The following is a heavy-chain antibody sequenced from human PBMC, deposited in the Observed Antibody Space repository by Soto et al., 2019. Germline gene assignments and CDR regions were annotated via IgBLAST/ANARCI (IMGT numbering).Heavy chain of an antibody. Sequence: PGGSLRLSCAGSGFVFSSYWMHWVRQVPGKGLVWVSRITNDGSSTTYADSVNGRFTISRDNAKNTLYLQMNSLGAEDTAVYYCARGMKGSRYFDLWGRGTLVTVPQ. J-gene: IGHJ2*01. CDR2: ITNDGSST. V-gene: IGHV3-74*01. CDR3: ARGMKGSRYFDL. CDR1: GFVFSSYW.